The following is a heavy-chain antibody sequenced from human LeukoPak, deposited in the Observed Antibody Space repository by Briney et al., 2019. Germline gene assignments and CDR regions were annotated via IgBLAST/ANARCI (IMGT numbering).Heavy chain of an antibody. J-gene: IGHJ6*03. CDR3: AGNDYGGNSFIYYYYMDV. V-gene: IGHV1-69*06. Sequence: GASVKVSCKASGGTFSSYAINWVRQAPGQGPEWMGGIIPIFGTANYAQKFQGRVTITADKSTSTAYMELSSLRSEDTAVYYCAGNDYGGNSFIYYYYMDVWGKGTTVTVSS. CDR2: IIPIFGTA. CDR1: GGTFSSYA. D-gene: IGHD4-23*01.